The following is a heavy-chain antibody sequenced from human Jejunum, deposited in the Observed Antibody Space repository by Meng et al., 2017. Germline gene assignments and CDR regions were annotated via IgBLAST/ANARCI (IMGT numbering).Heavy chain of an antibody. Sequence: ASVKVSCKSSGYTFTNYAINWVRQAPGQGLQWMGRINTNTGKPTYAQDFTGRFVFSLDTSVTTAYLEISSLEAEDTATYYCARDMYSYGYYDYWGQGTTVTVSS. D-gene: IGHD5-18*01. CDR1: GYTFTNYA. V-gene: IGHV7-4-1*02. CDR2: INTNTGKP. CDR3: ARDMYSYGYYDY. J-gene: IGHJ6*02.